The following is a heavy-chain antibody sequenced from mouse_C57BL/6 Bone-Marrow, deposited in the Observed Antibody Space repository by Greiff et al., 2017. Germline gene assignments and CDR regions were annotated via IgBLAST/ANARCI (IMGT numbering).Heavy chain of an antibody. J-gene: IGHJ1*03. Sequence: EVKLVESGGGLVQPGGSLKLSCAASGSTFSDYYMYWVRQTPEKRLEWVAYISNGGGSTYYPDTVKGRFTISRDNAKNTLYLQMSRLKSEDTAMYYCARHGDYGSPYWYFDVWGTGTTVTVSS. CDR2: ISNGGGST. D-gene: IGHD1-1*01. V-gene: IGHV5-12*01. CDR1: GSTFSDYY. CDR3: ARHGDYGSPYWYFDV.